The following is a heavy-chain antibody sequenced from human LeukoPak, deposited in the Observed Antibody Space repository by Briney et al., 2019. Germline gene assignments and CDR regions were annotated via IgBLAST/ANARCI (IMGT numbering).Heavy chain of an antibody. Sequence: ASVKVSCKASGYTFTSCGISRVRQAPGQGREWMGWISAYNGNTNYAQKLQGRVTMTTDTSTSTAYMELRSLRSDDTAVYYCARDSEDIVVVPAAPCCYWGQGTLVTVSS. CDR2: ISAYNGNT. V-gene: IGHV1-18*01. J-gene: IGHJ4*02. D-gene: IGHD2-2*01. CDR3: ARDSEDIVVVPAAPCCY. CDR1: GYTFTSCG.